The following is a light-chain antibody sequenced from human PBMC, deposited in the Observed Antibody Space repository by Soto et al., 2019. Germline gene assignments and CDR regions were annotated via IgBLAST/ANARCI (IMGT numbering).Light chain of an antibody. Sequence: DIQMTQSPSTLSASVGDRVTITCRASQRINNWLAWYQQKPGKAPKLLIYKASSLESGVPSRFSGSGSGTEFTLTISRLQPDDFATYYCQQYNTYWTFGQGTKVEIK. CDR3: QQYNTYWT. CDR1: QRINNW. J-gene: IGKJ1*01. CDR2: KAS. V-gene: IGKV1-5*03.